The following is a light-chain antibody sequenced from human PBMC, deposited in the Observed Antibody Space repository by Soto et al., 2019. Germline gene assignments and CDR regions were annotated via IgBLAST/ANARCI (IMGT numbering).Light chain of an antibody. Sequence: EIVLTQSPGTLSLSPGERATLSCRASQSVSSYLAWYQQKPGQAPRLLIHDASNRATGIPARFSGSGSGTEFTLTISSLQSEDLGLYYCQQYNNWPPRITFGQGTRLEIK. CDR2: DAS. CDR3: QQYNNWPPRIT. V-gene: IGKV3D-15*01. CDR1: QSVSSY. J-gene: IGKJ5*01.